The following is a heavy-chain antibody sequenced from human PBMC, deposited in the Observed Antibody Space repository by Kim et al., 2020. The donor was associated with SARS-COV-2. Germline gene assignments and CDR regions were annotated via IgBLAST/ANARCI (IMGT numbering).Heavy chain of an antibody. CDR3: ARDRNIGSSYFDY. Sequence: GGSLRLSCVASGFTFSSHGMNWVRQAPDKGLERVAVIWHDGSNKFYADSVKGRFTISRDNSKNILYLQMNSLRAEDSALYYCARDRNIGSSYFDYWGRNPGHRLL. CDR2: IWHDGSNK. CDR1: GFTFSSHG. D-gene: IGHD1-1*01. J-gene: IGHJ4*01. V-gene: IGHV3-33*01.